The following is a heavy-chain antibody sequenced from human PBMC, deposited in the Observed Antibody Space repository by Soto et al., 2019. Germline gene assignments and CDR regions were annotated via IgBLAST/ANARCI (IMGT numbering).Heavy chain of an antibody. CDR3: ARVLPGGGYPHDYFDY. V-gene: IGHV3-7*01. CDR2: IKQDGSEK. Sequence: VGSLRLSCADSGFTFSSYWMSWVHQAPGKGLEWVANIKQDGSEKYYVDSVKGRFTISRDNAKNSLYLQMNSLRADDTAVYYCARVLPGGGYPHDYFDYWGQGTLVTVS. D-gene: IGHD2-15*01. J-gene: IGHJ4*02. CDR1: GFTFSSYW.